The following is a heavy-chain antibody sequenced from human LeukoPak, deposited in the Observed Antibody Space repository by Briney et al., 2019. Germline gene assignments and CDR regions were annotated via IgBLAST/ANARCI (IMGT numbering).Heavy chain of an antibody. CDR1: GGSISTDY. V-gene: IGHV4-4*07. J-gene: IGHJ4*02. CDR3: ASDFGY. Sequence: TSETLSLTCTVSGGSISTDYWTWIRQPAGKGLEWIGLIYTSGSTNYNPSLKSRVTISLDTSKNQFSLKLTSVTAADTAAYYCASDFGYWGQGTLVTVSS. D-gene: IGHD3-10*01. CDR2: IYTSGST.